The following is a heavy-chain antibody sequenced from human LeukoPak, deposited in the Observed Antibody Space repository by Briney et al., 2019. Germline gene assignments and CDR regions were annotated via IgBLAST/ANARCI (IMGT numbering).Heavy chain of an antibody. CDR3: ARDLYGDYSHDY. J-gene: IGHJ4*02. CDR2: ISSSNSYI. V-gene: IGHV3-21*01. D-gene: IGHD4-17*01. CDR1: GFTFTSYS. Sequence: GGSLILSCAASGFTFTSYSMNWVRQAPGKGLEWVSSISSSNSYIYYADSVKGRFTISRDNAKNSLYLQMNRLRAEDTAVYYCARDLYGDYSHDYWGQGTLVTVSS.